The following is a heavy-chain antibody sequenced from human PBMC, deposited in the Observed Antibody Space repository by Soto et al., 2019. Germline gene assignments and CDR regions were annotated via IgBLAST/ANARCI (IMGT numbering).Heavy chain of an antibody. V-gene: IGHV3-74*01. D-gene: IGHD4-17*01. CDR1: GFTFSNYW. J-gene: IGHJ4*02. CDR3: AKDLHYGTSDF. CDR2: INTDGSST. Sequence: EVQLVESGGGLVHPGESLRLSCAASGFTFSNYWMHWVRQVPGKGLQWVSRINTDGSSTGYAASVQGRITITRDNAKSTLYVKMNSLRAEDTAVYYCAKDLHYGTSDFWGQGTLVTVAS.